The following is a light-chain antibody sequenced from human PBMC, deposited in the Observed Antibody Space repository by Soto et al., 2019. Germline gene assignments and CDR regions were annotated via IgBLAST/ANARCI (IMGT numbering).Light chain of an antibody. CDR3: SSYATSRTRPWV. CDR1: SSDVGGYNY. Sequence: QSALTQPASVSGSPGQSIPISCTGTSSDVGGYNYVSWYQQHPGKAPKLMIYEVSNRPSGVSNRFSGSKSGNTASLTISGLQAEDEADYYCSSYATSRTRPWVFGGGTKLTVL. J-gene: IGLJ3*02. CDR2: EVS. V-gene: IGLV2-14*01.